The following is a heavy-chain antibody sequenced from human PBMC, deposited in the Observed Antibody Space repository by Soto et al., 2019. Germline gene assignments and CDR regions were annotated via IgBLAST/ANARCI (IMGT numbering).Heavy chain of an antibody. CDR1: GFTFSSYA. CDR2: ISDTGGST. D-gene: IGHD2-15*01. CDR3: AKVGELAVGGFDY. J-gene: IGHJ4*02. Sequence: EVQLLESGGGLVQPGGSLRLSCAASGFTFSSYAMSWVRQAPGKGLEWVSRISDTGGSTYYADSVKGRFTISRDSSKNNLYLHMNSLRADDTAIYYCAKVGELAVGGFDYWGQGTLVTGSS. V-gene: IGHV3-23*01.